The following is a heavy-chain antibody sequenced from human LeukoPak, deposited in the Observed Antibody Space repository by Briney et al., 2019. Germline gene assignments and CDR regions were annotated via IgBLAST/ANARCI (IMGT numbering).Heavy chain of an antibody. CDR2: IGTAGDT. CDR3: ARNYYGSGSYLGFAFDI. D-gene: IGHD3-10*01. J-gene: IGHJ3*02. Sequence: GGSLRLSCAASGFTFSSYDMHWVRQATGKGLEWVSAIGTAGDTYYPGSVKGRFTISRENAKNSLYLQMNSLRAGDTAVYYCARNYYGSGSYLGFAFDIWGQGTMVTVSS. CDR1: GFTFSSYD. V-gene: IGHV3-13*01.